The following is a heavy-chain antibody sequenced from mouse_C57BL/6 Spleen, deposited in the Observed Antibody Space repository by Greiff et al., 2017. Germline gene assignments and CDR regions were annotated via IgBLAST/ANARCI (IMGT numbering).Heavy chain of an antibody. V-gene: IGHV1-52*01. CDR2: IDPSDSET. CDR3: ARRDGYYYAMDY. Sequence: QVQLQQPGAVLARPGSSVKLSCKASGYTFTSYWMHWVKQRPIQGLEWIGNIDPSDSETHYTQKFKDKATLTVDKSSSTAYMQLSSLTSKDSAVYYCARRDGYYYAMDYWGQGTSVTVSS. D-gene: IGHD2-3*01. J-gene: IGHJ4*01. CDR1: GYTFTSYW.